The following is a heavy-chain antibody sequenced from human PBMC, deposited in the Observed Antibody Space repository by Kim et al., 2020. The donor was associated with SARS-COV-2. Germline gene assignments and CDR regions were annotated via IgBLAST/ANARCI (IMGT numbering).Heavy chain of an antibody. CDR2: IYSGGNT. D-gene: IGHD3-10*02. V-gene: IGHV3-53*01. J-gene: IGHJ4*02. Sequence: GGSLRLSCAASGFTVSTNYMSWVRQAPGKGLEWVSVIYSGGNTYYADSVKGRFTITRDNSTNTLYLQMNSMRAEDTAVYYCVRDIYVWGGSLTYWGQGT. CDR3: VRDIYVWGGSLTY. CDR1: GFTVSTNY.